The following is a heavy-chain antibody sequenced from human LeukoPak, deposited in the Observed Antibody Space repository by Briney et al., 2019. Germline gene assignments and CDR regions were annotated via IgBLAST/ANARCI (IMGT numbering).Heavy chain of an antibody. V-gene: IGHV4-59*01. J-gene: IGHJ6*02. CDR3: ARGDYPGGYYYYGMDV. D-gene: IGHD4-17*01. CDR1: GGSISSYY. Sequence: PSETLSLTCTVSGGSISSYYWSWIRQPPGKGLEWIGYTYYSGSTNYNPSLKSRVTISVDTSKNQFSLKLSSVTAADTAVYYCARGDYPGGYYYYGMDVWGQGTTVTVSS. CDR2: TYYSGST.